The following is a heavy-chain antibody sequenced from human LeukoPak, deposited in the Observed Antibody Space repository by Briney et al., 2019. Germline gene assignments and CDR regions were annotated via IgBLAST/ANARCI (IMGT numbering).Heavy chain of an antibody. V-gene: IGHV3-23*01. J-gene: IGHJ4*02. Sequence: PGASLRLSCAASGFTFSSYAMSWVRQAPGKGLEWVSAISGSGGSTYYADSVKGRFTISRDNSKNTLYLQMNSLRAEDTAVYYCASAFISLAAGRDYWGQGTLVTVSS. CDR1: GFTFSSYA. CDR2: ISGSGGST. CDR3: ASAFISLAAGRDY. D-gene: IGHD6-6*01.